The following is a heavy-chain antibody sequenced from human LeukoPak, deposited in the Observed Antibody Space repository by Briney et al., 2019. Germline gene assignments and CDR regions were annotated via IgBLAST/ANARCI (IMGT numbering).Heavy chain of an antibody. Sequence: PGGSLRLSCAASGFTFSSYAMSWVRQAPGKGLEWVSAISGSGGSTYYADSVKGRFIISRDNSKNTLYLQMNSLRAEDTAVYYCAKEWGYDFWSGPQYFDYWGQGTLVTVSS. CDR1: GFTFSSYA. J-gene: IGHJ4*02. D-gene: IGHD3-3*01. CDR3: AKEWGYDFWSGPQYFDY. CDR2: ISGSGGST. V-gene: IGHV3-23*01.